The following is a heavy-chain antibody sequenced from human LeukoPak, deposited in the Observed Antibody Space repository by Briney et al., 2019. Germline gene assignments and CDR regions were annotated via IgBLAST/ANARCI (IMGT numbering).Heavy chain of an antibody. V-gene: IGHV1-69*04. CDR2: IIPILGIA. CDR1: GGTFSSYA. D-gene: IGHD2-15*01. J-gene: IGHJ3*02. Sequence: SVKVSCKASGGTFSSYAVSWVRQAPGQGLEWMGRIIPILGIANYAQKFQGRVTITADKSTSTAYMELSSLRSEDTAVYYCAREIVVVVAATGAFDIWGQGTMVTVSS. CDR3: AREIVVVVAATGAFDI.